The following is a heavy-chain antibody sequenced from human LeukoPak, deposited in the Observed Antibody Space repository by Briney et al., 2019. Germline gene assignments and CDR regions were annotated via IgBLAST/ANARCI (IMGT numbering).Heavy chain of an antibody. CDR3: AREDSSGYYYDY. CDR2: INSDGSST. J-gene: IGHJ4*02. Sequence: GGSLRLSRAASGFTFSSYWMHWVRQAPGKGLVWVSRINSDGSSTSYADSVKGRFTISRDNAKNTLYLQMNSLRAEDTAVYYCAREDSSGYYYDYWGQGTLVTVSS. CDR1: GFTFSSYW. V-gene: IGHV3-74*01. D-gene: IGHD3-22*01.